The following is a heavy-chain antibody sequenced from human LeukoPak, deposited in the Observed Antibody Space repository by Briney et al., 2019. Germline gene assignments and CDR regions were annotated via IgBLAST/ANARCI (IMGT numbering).Heavy chain of an antibody. V-gene: IGHV3-20*04. CDR1: GFTFDDYG. CDR3: ARDGGYSYGKIGDYFDY. CDR2: INWNGGNT. D-gene: IGHD5-18*01. J-gene: IGHJ4*02. Sequence: RPGGSLRLSCAASGFTFDDYGMSWVRQAPGKGLEWVSGINWNGGNTGYADSEKGRFTISRDNAKNSLYLQMNSLRAEDTALYYCARDGGYSYGKIGDYFDYWGQGTLVTVSS.